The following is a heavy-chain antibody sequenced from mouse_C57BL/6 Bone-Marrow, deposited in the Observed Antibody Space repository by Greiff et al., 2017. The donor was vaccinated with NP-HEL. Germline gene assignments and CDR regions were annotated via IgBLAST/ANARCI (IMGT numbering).Heavy chain of an antibody. V-gene: IGHV5-17*01. Sequence: EVKLMESGGGLVKPGGSLKLSCAASGFTFSDYGMHWVRQAPEKGLEWVAYISSGSSTIYYADTVKGRFTISRDHAKNTLFLQMTSLRSEDTAMYYCARSHVPYFDYWGQGTTLTVSS. J-gene: IGHJ2*01. CDR2: ISSGSSTI. CDR1: GFTFSDYG. CDR3: ARSHVPYFDY.